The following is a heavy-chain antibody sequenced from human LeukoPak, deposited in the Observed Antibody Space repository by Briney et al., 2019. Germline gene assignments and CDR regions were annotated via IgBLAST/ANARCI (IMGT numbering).Heavy chain of an antibody. CDR3: TRTYYYDSRDYFDY. CDR2: IKTDGSNT. CDR1: GFTFSSYW. V-gene: IGHV3-74*01. D-gene: IGHD3-22*01. Sequence: GGSLRLSCAASGFTFSSYWMLWVRQVPGKGLVWVSRIKTDGSNTVYADNVKGRFTISRDNAKNTLYLQMNSLRVEDTAVYYCTRTYYYDSRDYFDYWGQGALVTVSS. J-gene: IGHJ4*02.